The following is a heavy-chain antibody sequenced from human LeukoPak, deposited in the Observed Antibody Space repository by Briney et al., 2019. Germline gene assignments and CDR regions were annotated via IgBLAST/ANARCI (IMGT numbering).Heavy chain of an antibody. CDR3: AKDMNYYDSSGYYYRVFDP. CDR1: GFSVSSNY. D-gene: IGHD3-22*01. Sequence: PGGSLRLSCAASGFSVSSNYMSWVRQAPGKGLEWVSAISGSGGSTYYADSVKGRFTISRDNSKNTLYLQMNSLRAEDTAVYYCAKDMNYYDSSGYYYRVFDPWGQGTLVTVSS. J-gene: IGHJ5*02. V-gene: IGHV3-23*01. CDR2: ISGSGGST.